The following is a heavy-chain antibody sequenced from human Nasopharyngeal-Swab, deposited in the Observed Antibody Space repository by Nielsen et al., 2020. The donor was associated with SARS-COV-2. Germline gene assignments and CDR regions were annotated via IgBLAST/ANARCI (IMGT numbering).Heavy chain of an antibody. CDR1: GESSTGYSTGYY. CDR3: ARVPLLGDIDY. J-gene: IGHJ4*02. V-gene: IGHV4-34*01. Sequence: SETLSLTCAVYGESSTGYSTGYYWSWIRQPPGKGLEWIGEINHSGSTNYNPSLKSRVTISVDTSKNQFSLKLSSVTAADTAVYYCARVPLLGDIDYWGQGTLVTVSS. D-gene: IGHD1-26*01. CDR2: INHSGST.